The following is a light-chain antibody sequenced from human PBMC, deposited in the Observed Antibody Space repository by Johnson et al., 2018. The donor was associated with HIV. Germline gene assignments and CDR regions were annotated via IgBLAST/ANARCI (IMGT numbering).Light chain of an antibody. CDR3: GTWDSSLSAGYV. Sequence: QSVLTQPPSVSAAPGQRVTISCSGSSSNIGDNYVSWYQQLPGTAPKLLIYENTKRPSGIPDRFSGSKSGTSVTLAITGLQTGDEADYYCGTWDSSLSAGYVFGTGTKVTVL. J-gene: IGLJ1*01. V-gene: IGLV1-51*02. CDR2: ENT. CDR1: SSNIGDNY.